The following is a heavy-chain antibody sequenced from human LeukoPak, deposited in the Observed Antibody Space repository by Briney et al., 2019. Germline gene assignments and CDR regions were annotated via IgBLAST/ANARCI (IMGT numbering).Heavy chain of an antibody. D-gene: IGHD6-19*01. CDR2: ISWDGGST. CDR1: GFTFDDYT. CDR3: AKDILPSGWYGADY. V-gene: IGHV3-43*01. J-gene: IGHJ4*02. Sequence: GGSLRLSCAASGFTFDDYTMHWVRQAPGKGLEWVSLISWDGGSTYYADSVKGRFTISRDNSKNSLYLQMNSLRTEDTALYYCAKDILPSGWYGADYWGQGTLVTVSS.